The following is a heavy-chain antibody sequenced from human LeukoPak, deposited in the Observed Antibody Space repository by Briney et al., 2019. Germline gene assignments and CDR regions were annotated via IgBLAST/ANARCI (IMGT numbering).Heavy chain of an antibody. D-gene: IGHD3-22*01. Sequence: PGGSLRLSCAASGFTVSSNYMSWVRQAPGKGLEWVSVISSGDSTYYADSVKGRFTISRDNSKNTLYLQMNSLRAEDTAVYYCVREGIDYYDKSGYVYWGQGTLVTVSS. CDR3: VREGIDYYDKSGYVY. CDR1: GFTVSSNY. J-gene: IGHJ4*02. V-gene: IGHV3-53*01. CDR2: ISSGDST.